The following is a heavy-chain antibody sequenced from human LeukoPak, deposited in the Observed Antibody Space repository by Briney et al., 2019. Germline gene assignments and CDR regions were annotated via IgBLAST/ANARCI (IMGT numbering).Heavy chain of an antibody. D-gene: IGHD2-15*01. Sequence: TGGSLRLSCVASGFTFSDAWVSWVRQAPGKGLEWVGRIKSKIDGGTIDYAAPVKGRFTISRDDSRNTLYLQMNSLKTEDTAVYYCTTRRQDGWWGQGTLVTVSS. CDR2: IKSKIDGGTI. CDR3: TTRRQDGW. V-gene: IGHV3-15*01. CDR1: GFTFSDAW. J-gene: IGHJ4*02.